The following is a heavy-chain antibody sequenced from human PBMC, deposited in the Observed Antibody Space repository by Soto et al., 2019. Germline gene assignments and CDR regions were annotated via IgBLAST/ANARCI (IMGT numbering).Heavy chain of an antibody. Sequence: PXESLKISQKGSGYSLTTYWLVWVRQVPGKGLEWMGIIYPGDSDTIYSPSFQGQVTISADKSTRTAYLQWSSLQASDTAMYYCASSTDVEYSFSAPLVYWGQGTLVTVSS. CDR2: IYPGDSDT. V-gene: IGHV5-51*01. CDR1: GYSLTTYW. CDR3: ASSTDVEYSFSAPLVY. D-gene: IGHD5-12*01. J-gene: IGHJ4*02.